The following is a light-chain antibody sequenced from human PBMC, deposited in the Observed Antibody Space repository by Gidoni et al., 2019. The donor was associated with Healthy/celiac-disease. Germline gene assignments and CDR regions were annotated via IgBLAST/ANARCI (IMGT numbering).Light chain of an antibody. J-gene: IGKJ5*01. Sequence: DIVLTQSPATLSLSPGERATLSCRASQSVSSYLAWYQQKPGQAPRLLIYDASNRATDIPARFSGSGSGTDLTLTISSLEPGDFAVYYCQQRSNWPITFSQXTRLEIK. V-gene: IGKV3-11*01. CDR3: QQRSNWPIT. CDR2: DAS. CDR1: QSVSSY.